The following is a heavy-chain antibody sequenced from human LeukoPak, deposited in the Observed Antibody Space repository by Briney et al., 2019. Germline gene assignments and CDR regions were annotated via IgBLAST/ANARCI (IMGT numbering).Heavy chain of an antibody. J-gene: IGHJ4*02. V-gene: IGHV1-2*02. CDR1: GYTFTGYY. Sequence: ASVKVSCKASGYTFTGYYMHWVRQAPGQGLEWMGWINPNSGGTKYAQKFQGRVTKTRDTSISTAYMELSRLRSDDTAVYYCARGRGLRNYYDSSGYGYWGQGTLVTVSS. D-gene: IGHD3-22*01. CDR3: ARGRGLRNYYDSSGYGY. CDR2: INPNSGGT.